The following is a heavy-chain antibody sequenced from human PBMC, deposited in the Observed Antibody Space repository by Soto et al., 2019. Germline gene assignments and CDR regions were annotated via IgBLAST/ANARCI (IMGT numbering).Heavy chain of an antibody. CDR1: GGSFSGYY. Sequence: SETLSLTCAVYGGSFSGYYWNWIRQPPGKGLEWIGEINHSGSTNYNPSLKSRVTISVDRSKNQLSRKLSSVTAADTDVYYCAGGRGVRGTIIPSYYYYGVDVWGHGTTVTVSS. V-gene: IGHV4-34*01. CDR3: AGGRGVRGTIIPSYYYYGVDV. D-gene: IGHD3-10*01. J-gene: IGHJ6*02. CDR2: INHSGST.